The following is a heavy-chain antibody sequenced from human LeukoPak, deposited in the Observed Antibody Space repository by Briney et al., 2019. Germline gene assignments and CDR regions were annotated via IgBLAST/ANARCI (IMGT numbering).Heavy chain of an antibody. CDR3: AKRRSGSSGWFPFDY. CDR2: ISGSGVSA. CDR1: GFTFSGYV. J-gene: IGHJ4*02. Sequence: GGSLRLSCVASGFTFSGYVMSWVRQAPGKGLEWVSGISGSGVSAYYGDSVKGRFTTTRDNSKNTLYLQMNSLRAEDTAVYYYAKRRSGSSGWFPFDYWGQGTLVTVSS. D-gene: IGHD6-19*01. V-gene: IGHV3-23*01.